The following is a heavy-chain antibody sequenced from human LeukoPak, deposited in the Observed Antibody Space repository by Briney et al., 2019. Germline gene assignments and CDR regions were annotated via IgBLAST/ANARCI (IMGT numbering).Heavy chain of an antibody. D-gene: IGHD4-17*01. J-gene: IGHJ4*02. V-gene: IGHV3-30*18. Sequence: GGSLRLSCAASGFTFSSYGMHWVRQAPGKGLEWVALISHDGSNKYYTDSVKGRFTISRDNSKNTLYLQMNSLRAEDTAVYYCAKYHGDTPTDLDYWRQGTLVTVSS. CDR1: GFTFSSYG. CDR3: AKYHGDTPTDLDY. CDR2: ISHDGSNK.